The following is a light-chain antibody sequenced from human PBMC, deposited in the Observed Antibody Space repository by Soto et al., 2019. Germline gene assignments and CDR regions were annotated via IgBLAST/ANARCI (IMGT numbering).Light chain of an antibody. J-gene: IGKJ5*01. Sequence: AIRMTQSPSSFSASTGDRVSITCRATQDIGTYLAWYQQIPGKAPKLLIYDASTLQTGVPSRFSGSGSGTDFTLTISYLQSEDFATYYCQQSNRYPITFGQGTRLEI. CDR2: DAS. CDR1: QDIGTY. CDR3: QQSNRYPIT. V-gene: IGKV1-8*01.